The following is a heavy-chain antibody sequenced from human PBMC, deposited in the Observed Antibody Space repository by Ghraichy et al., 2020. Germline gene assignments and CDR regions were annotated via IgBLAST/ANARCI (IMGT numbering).Heavy chain of an antibody. CDR1: GGTFSSYA. Sequence: SVKVSCKASGGTFSSYAISWVRQAPGQGLEWMGGIIPIFGTANYAQKFQGRVTITADESTSTAYMELSSLRSEDTAVYYCARVGCSGGSCYSPFDYWGQGTLVTVSS. CDR3: ARVGCSGGSCYSPFDY. V-gene: IGHV1-69*13. J-gene: IGHJ4*02. CDR2: IIPIFGTA. D-gene: IGHD2-15*01.